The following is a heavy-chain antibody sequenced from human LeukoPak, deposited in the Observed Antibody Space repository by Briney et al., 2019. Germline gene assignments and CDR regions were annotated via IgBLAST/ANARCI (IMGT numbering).Heavy chain of an antibody. V-gene: IGHV3-7*01. CDR1: GFTFSDFY. J-gene: IGHJ4*02. CDR2: IKQDGSEK. CDR3: ASQQDGWY. D-gene: IGHD6-13*01. Sequence: GGSLRLSCAASGFTFSDFYMNWVRQAPGKGLEWVANIKQDGSEKYYVDSVKGRFTISRDNAKNSLYLQMNSLRAEDTAVYYCASQQDGWYWGQGTLVTVSS.